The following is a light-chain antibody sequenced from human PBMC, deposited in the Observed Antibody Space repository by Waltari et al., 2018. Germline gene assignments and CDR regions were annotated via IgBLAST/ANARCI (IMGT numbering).Light chain of an antibody. Sequence: QTVVTQEPSMSVSPGGTVPLPCGLNSGPAPTADYPRWYQQTPGQPPRTLIYITNIRSSGVPDRFSGSILGNKAALTITGAQADDDAHYFCVLYMRRGIWVFGGGTKLTVL. CDR2: ITN. CDR1: SGPAPTADY. J-gene: IGLJ3*02. CDR3: VLYMRRGIWV. V-gene: IGLV8-61*01.